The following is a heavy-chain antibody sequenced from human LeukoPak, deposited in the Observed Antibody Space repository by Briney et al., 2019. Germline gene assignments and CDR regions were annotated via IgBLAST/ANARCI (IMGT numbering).Heavy chain of an antibody. D-gene: IGHD4-17*01. J-gene: IGHJ4*02. CDR3: ARDSLSTVTTFFDY. V-gene: IGHV4-38-2*02. CDR1: GYSISSGYY. CDR2: IYHSGST. Sequence: SETLSLTCTVSGYSISSGYYWGWIRQPPGKGLEWIGSIYHSGSTYYNPSLKSRVTISVDTSKNQFSLKLSSVTAADTAVYYCARDSLSTVTTFFDYWGQGTLVTVSS.